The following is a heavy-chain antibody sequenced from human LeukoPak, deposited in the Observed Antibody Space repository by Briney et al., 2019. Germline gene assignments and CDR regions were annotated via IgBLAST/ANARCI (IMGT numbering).Heavy chain of an antibody. CDR1: GGSLGNYY. V-gene: IGHV4-34*01. CDR2: INQSGSI. CDR3: ARGGRAISRA. Sequence: SETLSLTCAVSGGSLGNYYWGWVRQPPGEGLEWIGEINQSGSINYSPSLKSRLTLSIDPSKNQFSLNLTSVTAADTAVYYCARGGRAISRAWGQGILVTVSS. D-gene: IGHD3-3*01. J-gene: IGHJ5*02.